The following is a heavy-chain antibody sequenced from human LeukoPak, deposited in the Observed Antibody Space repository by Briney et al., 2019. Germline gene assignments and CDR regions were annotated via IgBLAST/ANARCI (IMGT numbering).Heavy chain of an antibody. J-gene: IGHJ4*02. CDR3: TLIQGWGSGSYYRDF. V-gene: IGHV3-23*01. CDR1: GFTFSSYW. CDR2: ISGSGGST. Sequence: GGSLRLSCAASGFTFSSYWMSWVRQAPGKGLEWVSAISGSGGSTYYADSVKGRFTISRDNSKNTLYLQMNSLRAEDTAVYYCTLIQGWGSGSYYRDFWGQGTLVTDSS. D-gene: IGHD3-10*01.